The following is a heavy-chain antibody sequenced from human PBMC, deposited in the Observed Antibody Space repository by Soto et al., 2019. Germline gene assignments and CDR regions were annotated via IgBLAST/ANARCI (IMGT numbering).Heavy chain of an antibody. CDR3: ARESYCSSTSCYEHYYYYGMDV. V-gene: IGHV1-69*01. Sequence: QVQLVQSGAEVKKPGSSVKVSCKASGGTFSSYAISCVRQAPGQGLEWMGGIIPIFGTANYAQKFQGRVTITADESTSTAYMELSSLRSDDTAVYYCARESYCSSTSCYEHYYYYGMDVWGQGTTVTVSS. CDR1: GGTFSSYA. J-gene: IGHJ6*02. CDR2: IIPIFGTA. D-gene: IGHD2-2*01.